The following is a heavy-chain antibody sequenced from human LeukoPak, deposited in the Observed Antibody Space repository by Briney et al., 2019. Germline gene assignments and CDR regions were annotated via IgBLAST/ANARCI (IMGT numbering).Heavy chain of an antibody. J-gene: IGHJ4*02. Sequence: GGSLRLSCAVSGFTFSSYSMNWVRQAPGKGLEWVSSISSSSSYIYYADSVKGRFTISRDDAKNSLYLQMNSLRAEDTAVYYCARELVVVAASPFDYWGQGTLVTVSS. CDR3: ARELVVVAASPFDY. V-gene: IGHV3-21*01. CDR2: ISSSSSYI. D-gene: IGHD2-15*01. CDR1: GFTFSSYS.